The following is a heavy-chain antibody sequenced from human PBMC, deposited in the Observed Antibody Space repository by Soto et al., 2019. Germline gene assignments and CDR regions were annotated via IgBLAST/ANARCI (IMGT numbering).Heavy chain of an antibody. V-gene: IGHV4-31*03. J-gene: IGHJ6*02. CDR1: GGSISSGGYY. Sequence: PSETLSLTCTVSGGSISSGGYYWSWIRQHPGKGLEWIGYIYYSGSTYYNPSLKSRVTISVDTSKNQFSLKLSSVTAADTAVYYCATFSVPGAATSENYYYGMEVWGQGTTVTVSS. CDR3: ATFSVPGAATSENYYYGMEV. CDR2: IYYSGST. D-gene: IGHD2-15*01.